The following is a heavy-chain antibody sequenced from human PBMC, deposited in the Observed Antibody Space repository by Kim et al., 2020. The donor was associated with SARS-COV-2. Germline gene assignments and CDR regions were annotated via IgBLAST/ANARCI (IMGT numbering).Heavy chain of an antibody. V-gene: IGHV4-39*01. J-gene: IGHJ4*02. CDR2: IYYSGST. CDR3: ASNLFSITIFGVVTRYFDY. D-gene: IGHD3-3*01. CDR1: GGSISSSSYY. Sequence: SETLSLTCTVSGGSISSSSYYWGWIRQPPGKGLEWIGSIYYSGSTYYNPSLKSRVTISVDTSKNQFSLKLSSVTAADMAVYYCASNLFSITIFGVVTRYFDYWGQGTLVTVSS.